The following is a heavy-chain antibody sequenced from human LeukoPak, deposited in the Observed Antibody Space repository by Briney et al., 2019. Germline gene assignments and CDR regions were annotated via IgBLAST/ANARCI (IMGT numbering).Heavy chain of an antibody. CDR2: ITASGGYT. D-gene: IGHD3-10*01. CDR3: ATWPGAWYGEDS. J-gene: IGHJ4*02. V-gene: IGHV3-23*01. CDR1: GLTLSLYA. Sequence: GGSLRLSCAASGLTLSLYAVNWVRQAPGKGLEWVSGITASGGYTYFADSVKGRFTASRDNSQNTLYLQMNNLRAEDTAVYHCATWPGAWYGEDSWGQGTLVTVSS.